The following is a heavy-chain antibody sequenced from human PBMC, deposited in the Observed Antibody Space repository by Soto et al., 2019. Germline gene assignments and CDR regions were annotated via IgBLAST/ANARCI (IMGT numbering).Heavy chain of an antibody. J-gene: IGHJ5*02. CDR2: IYYSGST. CDR3: ARGPPYNWFDP. Sequence: PSETLSLTCTVSGGSISSYDLSWIRQPPGKGLEWIGYIYYSGSTNYNPSLKSRVTISVDTSKNQFSLKLSSVTAADTAVYYCARGPPYNWFDPWGQGTLVTVSS. CDR1: GGSISSYD. V-gene: IGHV4-59*01.